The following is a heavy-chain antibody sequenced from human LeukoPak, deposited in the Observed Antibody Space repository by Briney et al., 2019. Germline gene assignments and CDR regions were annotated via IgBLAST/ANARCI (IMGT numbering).Heavy chain of an antibody. V-gene: IGHV3-30*02. CDR3: AKGVYGGSSGGFYFDY. CDR1: GLTFSSSG. CDR2: MRYDETNK. J-gene: IGHJ4*02. Sequence: GGSLRLSCAASGLTFSSSGMHWVRQAPGKGLEWVAFMRYDETNKHYADSVKGRFTISRDNSKNTLYLQMNSLRSEDTAVYYCAKGVYGGSSGGFYFDYWGQGALVTVSS. D-gene: IGHD1-26*01.